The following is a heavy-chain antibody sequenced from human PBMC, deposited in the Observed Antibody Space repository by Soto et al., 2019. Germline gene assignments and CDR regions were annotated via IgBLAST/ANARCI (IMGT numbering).Heavy chain of an antibody. CDR2: IYYSGNT. D-gene: IGHD1-7*01. CDR3: GRGEVDRYNWNYGIDY. Sequence: ETLSLTCTVSGGSISSYYWSWIRQPPGKGLEWIGYIYYSGNTNYNPSLKSRVTISVDTSKNQFSLKLSSVTAADTAVYYCGRGEVDRYNWNYGIDYWGQGTLVTVSS. J-gene: IGHJ4*02. V-gene: IGHV4-59*01. CDR1: GGSISSYY.